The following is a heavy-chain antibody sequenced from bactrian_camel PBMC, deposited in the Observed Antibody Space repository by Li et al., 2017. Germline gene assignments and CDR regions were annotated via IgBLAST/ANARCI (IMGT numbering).Heavy chain of an antibody. CDR2: ISSDGSTA. Sequence: HVQLVESGGGSVQAGGSLRLSCAVSGYTRCTYDMHWYRQAPGNECELVSGISSDGSTASYADSVKGRFTTSQNNAKTTVYLQMNSLKPEDTAVYFCAAVWFGGPLSGYDDCPLGFEYNYWGQGTQVTVS. D-gene: IGHD4*01. CDR3: AAVWFGGPLSGYDDCPLGFEYNY. CDR1: GYTRCTYD. J-gene: IGHJ4*01. V-gene: IGHV3S55*01.